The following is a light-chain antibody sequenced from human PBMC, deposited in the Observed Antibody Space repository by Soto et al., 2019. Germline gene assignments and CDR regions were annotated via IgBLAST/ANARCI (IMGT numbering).Light chain of an antibody. CDR1: SSNIGSNT. Sequence: QSVLTQPPSASGTPGQRVTISCSGSSSNIGSNTVNWYHQLPGTAPKLLIYSNNQRPSGVPDRFSGSKSGTSASLAISGLQSEDEADYYCAAWDDSLNGHYVFGTGTKLTVL. V-gene: IGLV1-44*01. J-gene: IGLJ1*01. CDR3: AAWDDSLNGHYV. CDR2: SNN.